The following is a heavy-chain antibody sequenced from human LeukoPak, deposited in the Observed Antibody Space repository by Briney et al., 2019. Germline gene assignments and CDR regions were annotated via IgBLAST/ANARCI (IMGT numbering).Heavy chain of an antibody. V-gene: IGHV4-59*08. CDR1: GTSITNYY. CDR3: ARHGGRMTEKAAFDI. D-gene: IGHD3-16*01. CDR2: ISYSGNT. Sequence: SETLSLTCAVSGTSITNYYWSWIRQPPGKGLEWIGYISYSGNTNYNPSLKSRVTISLDTSKNQFSLKVSTVTAADTAVYYCARHGGRMTEKAAFDIWGQGTMITVSS. J-gene: IGHJ3*02.